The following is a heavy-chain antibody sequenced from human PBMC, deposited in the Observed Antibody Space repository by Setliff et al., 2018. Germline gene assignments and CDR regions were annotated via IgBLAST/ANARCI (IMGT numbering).Heavy chain of an antibody. V-gene: IGHV4-59*04. CDR1: GGSIGPHY. D-gene: IGHD1-7*01. J-gene: IGHJ2*01. CDR3: ARTSTARYFDL. CDR2: IYYSGTT. Sequence: PSETLSLTCTVSGGSIGPHYWSWIRQAPGKGLEWIGHIYYSGTTYYNPSFKSRVTMSVDASKSQISLKLDSVTAADTALYYCARTSTARYFDLWGRGTLVTVSS.